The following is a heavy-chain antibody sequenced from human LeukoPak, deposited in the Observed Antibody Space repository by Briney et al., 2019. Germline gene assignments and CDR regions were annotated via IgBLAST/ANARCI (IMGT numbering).Heavy chain of an antibody. Sequence: SETLSLTCAVSGDSISSSNWWSWVRQPPGKGLEWIGSINYSGNTYYNPSLKSRVTISVDTSKNQFSLRLSAVTAADTAVYYCASIAVAGHNWFDPWGQGTLVTVSS. CDR1: GDSISSSNW. V-gene: IGHV4-39*01. D-gene: IGHD6-19*01. CDR2: INYSGNT. J-gene: IGHJ5*02. CDR3: ASIAVAGHNWFDP.